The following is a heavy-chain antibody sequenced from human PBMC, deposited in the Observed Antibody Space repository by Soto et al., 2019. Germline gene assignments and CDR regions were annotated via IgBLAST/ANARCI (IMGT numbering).Heavy chain of an antibody. V-gene: IGHV3-33*01. Sequence: WGSLRLSCAASGFTFSSYGMHWVRQAPGKGLEWVAVIWYDGSNKYYADSVKGRFTISRDNSKDTLYLQMNSLRAEDTAVYYCARGYCSSTSCHSLYYYYGMDVWGQGTTVTVSS. CDR2: IWYDGSNK. CDR3: ARGYCSSTSCHSLYYYYGMDV. CDR1: GFTFSSYG. J-gene: IGHJ6*02. D-gene: IGHD2-2*01.